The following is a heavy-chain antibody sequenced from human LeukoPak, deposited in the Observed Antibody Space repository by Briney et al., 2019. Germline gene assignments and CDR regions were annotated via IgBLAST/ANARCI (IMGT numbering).Heavy chain of an antibody. CDR2: IYYSGST. D-gene: IGHD6-19*01. CDR3: ARQPGIAVAGMY. CDR1: GFTFSSYE. J-gene: IGHJ4*02. Sequence: GSLRLSCAASGFTFSSYEMHWIRQPPGKGLEWIGSIYYSGSTYYNPSLKSRVTISVDTSKNQFSLKLSSVTAADTAVYYCARQPGIAVAGMYWGQGTLVTVSS. V-gene: IGHV4-39*01.